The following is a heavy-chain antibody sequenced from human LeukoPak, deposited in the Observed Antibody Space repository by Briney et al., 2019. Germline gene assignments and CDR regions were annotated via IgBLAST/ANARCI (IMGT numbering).Heavy chain of an antibody. Sequence: SETLSLTCTVSGGSISSGSYYWGWIRQPPGKGLEWIGSIYYSGSTYYNPSLKSRVIVSSDTSKNQFSLKLSSVTAADTAVYYCAREDYDILTGPSYFDYWGQGTLVTVSS. CDR1: GGSISSGSYY. D-gene: IGHD3-9*01. CDR3: AREDYDILTGPSYFDY. V-gene: IGHV4-39*07. J-gene: IGHJ4*02. CDR2: IYYSGST.